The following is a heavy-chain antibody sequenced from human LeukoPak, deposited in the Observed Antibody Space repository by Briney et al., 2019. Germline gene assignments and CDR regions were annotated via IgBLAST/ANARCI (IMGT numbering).Heavy chain of an antibody. Sequence: ASVKVSCKASGYTFTSYGISWVRQAPGQGLEWMGWISAYNGNTNYAQKLQGRVTMTTDTSTSTAYMELRSLRSDDTAVYYCARDQPIAYFGCSGGSCYGGGIDYWGQGTLVTVSS. D-gene: IGHD2-15*01. V-gene: IGHV1-18*01. J-gene: IGHJ4*02. CDR1: GYTFTSYG. CDR3: ARDQPIAYFGCSGGSCYGGGIDY. CDR2: ISAYNGNT.